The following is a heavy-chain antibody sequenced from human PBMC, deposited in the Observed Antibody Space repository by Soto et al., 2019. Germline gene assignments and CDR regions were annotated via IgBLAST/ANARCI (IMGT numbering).Heavy chain of an antibody. CDR3: ARRRYCGYDCYHKHYYGMDV. CDR1: GDTFSSYN. J-gene: IGHJ6*02. CDR2: IIPVLGTT. V-gene: IGHV1-69*08. D-gene: IGHD2-21*02. Sequence: QVQLVQSGAEVKKPGSSVKVSCRASGDTFSSYNVNWMRQAPGRGLEWLGRIIPVLGTTDYAQKFKGRVTITADKSTNIVYMELSSLRSEDRAVYYCARRRYCGYDCYHKHYYGMDVWGQGTTVTVAS.